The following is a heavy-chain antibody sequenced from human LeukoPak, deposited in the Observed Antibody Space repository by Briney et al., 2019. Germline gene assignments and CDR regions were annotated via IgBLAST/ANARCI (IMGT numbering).Heavy chain of an antibody. J-gene: IGHJ5*02. V-gene: IGHV4-39*01. D-gene: IGHD1-26*01. CDR1: GVSISSSSYY. CDR3: ARIHSGSYAWFDP. Sequence: SETLSLTCTVSGVSISSSSYYWGWIRQPPGKGLEWIGSIYYSGITYYNPSLKSRVSISVDTSKNQFSLKLSSVTAADTAVYYCARIHSGSYAWFDPWGQGTLVTVSS. CDR2: IYYSGIT.